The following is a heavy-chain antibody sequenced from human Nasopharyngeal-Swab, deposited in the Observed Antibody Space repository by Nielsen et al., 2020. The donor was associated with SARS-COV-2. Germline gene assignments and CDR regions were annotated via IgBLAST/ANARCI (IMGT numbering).Heavy chain of an antibody. CDR2: INHSGRT. CDR1: GGSFSGYC. CDR3: ARIAGTFAFVDY. J-gene: IGHJ4*02. D-gene: IGHD6-13*01. Sequence: SETLSLTCAVYGGSFSGYCWSWIRQPPGKGLEWIGEINHSGRTNYNPSLKSRVTTSVDTSKNQFSLKLSSVTAADTAVYYCARIAGTFAFVDYWGQGTLVTVSS. V-gene: IGHV4-34*01.